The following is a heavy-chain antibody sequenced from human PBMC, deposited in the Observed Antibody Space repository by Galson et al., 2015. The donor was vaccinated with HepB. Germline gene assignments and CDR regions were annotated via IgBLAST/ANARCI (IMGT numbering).Heavy chain of an antibody. Sequence: SLRLSCAASGFTFSTYALHWVRQAPGKGLEWVAVISYDGSDKYYADSVKGRFTISRDNSKNTLYLQMNSLRGEDTAVYYCARDGDGELWPEYYFDYWGQGTLVTVSS. J-gene: IGHJ4*02. D-gene: IGHD3-10*01. CDR2: ISYDGSDK. CDR3: ARDGDGELWPEYYFDY. CDR1: GFTFSTYA. V-gene: IGHV3-30*04.